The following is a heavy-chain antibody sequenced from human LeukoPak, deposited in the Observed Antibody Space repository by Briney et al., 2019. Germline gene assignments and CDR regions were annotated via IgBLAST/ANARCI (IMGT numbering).Heavy chain of an antibody. Sequence: PGGSLRLSCAASGFTFNNFAMSWVCQAPGKGLEWVSLIYSDGRTYYADSVKGRCTISRDNSKNTLYLQMNSLRAEDTAVYYCARRAGAYSHPYDYWGQGTLVTVSS. CDR3: ARRAGAYSHPYDY. CDR1: GFTFNNFA. J-gene: IGHJ4*02. V-gene: IGHV3-53*01. CDR2: IYSDGRT. D-gene: IGHD4/OR15-4a*01.